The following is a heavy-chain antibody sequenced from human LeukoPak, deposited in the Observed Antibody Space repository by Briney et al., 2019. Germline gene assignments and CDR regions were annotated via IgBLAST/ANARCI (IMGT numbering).Heavy chain of an antibody. V-gene: IGHV4-39*07. J-gene: IGHJ4*02. Sequence: SETLSLTCIVSGGSISSSNYYWGWIRQPPGKGLEWIGEINHSGSTNYNPSLKSRVTISVDTSKNQFSLKLSSVTAADTAVYYCARGGSVIVATSDFDYWGQGTLVTVSS. D-gene: IGHD5-12*01. CDR3: ARGGSVIVATSDFDY. CDR2: INHSGST. CDR1: GGSISSSNYY.